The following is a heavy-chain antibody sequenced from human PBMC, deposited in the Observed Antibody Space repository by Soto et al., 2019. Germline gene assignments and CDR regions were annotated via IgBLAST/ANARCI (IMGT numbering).Heavy chain of an antibody. CDR2: INPETGAT. Sequence: QVQLVQSGADVKTPGASVRVSCKASGYTFTGYYVHWVREAPGQGLEWMGWINPETGATSYAQKFQGRVTLSRDTSINTAYLELSSLRFGDAAVYFCARERYQVISDGMDVWGQGTTVTVSS. CDR1: GYTFTGYY. CDR3: ARERYQVISDGMDV. V-gene: IGHV1-2*02. J-gene: IGHJ6*02. D-gene: IGHD2-2*01.